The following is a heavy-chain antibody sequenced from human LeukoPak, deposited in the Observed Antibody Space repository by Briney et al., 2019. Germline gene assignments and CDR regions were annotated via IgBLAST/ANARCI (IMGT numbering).Heavy chain of an antibody. CDR2: INHNGNVN. J-gene: IGHJ6*02. CDR1: GFTFRNSA. CDR3: ARGGGLDV. D-gene: IGHD3-16*01. V-gene: IGHV3-7*03. Sequence: GGSLRPSCAASGFTFRNSAMSWARQAPGKGLEWVASINHNGNVNYYVDSVKGRFTISRDNAKNSLYLQMSNLRAEDTAVYFCARGGGLDVWGQGATVTVSS.